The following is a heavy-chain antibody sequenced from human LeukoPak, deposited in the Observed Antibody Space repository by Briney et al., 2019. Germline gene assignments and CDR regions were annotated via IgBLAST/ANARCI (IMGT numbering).Heavy chain of an antibody. D-gene: IGHD1-7*01. CDR2: IYYSGST. CDR1: GVSISSSSYY. J-gene: IGHJ4*02. CDR3: ARRVSWSSSGTTNYFDY. Sequence: SETLSLTCTVSGVSISSSSYYWGCIRQPPGKGLEWIGSIYYSGSTYYNPSLKSRVTISVDTSKNQFSLKLSSVTAADTAVYYCARRVSWSSSGTTNYFDYWGQGTLVTVSS. V-gene: IGHV4-39*01.